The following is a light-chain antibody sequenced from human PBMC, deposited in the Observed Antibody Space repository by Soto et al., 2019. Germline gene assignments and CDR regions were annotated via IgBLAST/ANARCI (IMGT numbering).Light chain of an antibody. V-gene: IGLV6-57*01. CDR3: QSYDATNQV. CDR2: EDN. J-gene: IGLJ3*02. Sequence: NFMLTQPHSVSESPGKTVIISCTRSSGSIASNYVQWYQQRPGSSPTTVIYEDNQRPSGVPDRFSGSNDSSSNSASLTISGLETEDEADYFCQSYDATNQVFGGGTKLTVL. CDR1: SGSIASNY.